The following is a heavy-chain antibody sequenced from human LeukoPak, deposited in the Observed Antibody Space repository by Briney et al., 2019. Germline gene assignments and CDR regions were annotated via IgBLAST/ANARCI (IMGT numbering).Heavy chain of an antibody. CDR1: GFTFSTYG. V-gene: IGHV3-30*02. J-gene: IGHJ4*02. CDR2: IRYDGNNK. CDR3: VKDNPLDY. Sequence: GGSLRLSCAASGFTFSTYGMHWVRQAPGKGLEWVAFIRYDGNNKLYADSMKGRFTISRDNSKNTLYLHINSLRAEDTAVYYCVKDNPLDYWGQGTLVIVSS. D-gene: IGHD1-14*01.